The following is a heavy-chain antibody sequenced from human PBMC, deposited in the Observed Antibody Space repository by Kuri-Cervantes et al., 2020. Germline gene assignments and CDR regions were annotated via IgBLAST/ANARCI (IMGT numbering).Heavy chain of an antibody. Sequence: ASVKVSCKASGGTFSSYAINWVRQATGQGLEWMGWMNPNSGNTGYAQKFQGRVTMTRNTSISTAYMELSSLRSEDTAVYYCARGHYYDSSGLDYWGQGTLVTVSS. J-gene: IGHJ4*02. V-gene: IGHV1-8*02. CDR2: MNPNSGNT. D-gene: IGHD3-22*01. CDR1: GGTFSSYA. CDR3: ARGHYYDSSGLDY.